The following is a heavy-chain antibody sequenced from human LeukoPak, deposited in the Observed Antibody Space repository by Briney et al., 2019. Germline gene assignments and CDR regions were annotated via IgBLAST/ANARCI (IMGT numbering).Heavy chain of an antibody. CDR1: GFTFSNFY. CDR3: ARGPVYSGGRDLDY. J-gene: IGHJ4*02. CDR2: IKQDGSEK. D-gene: IGHD6-19*01. Sequence: PGGSLRLSCAASGFTFSNFYMGWVRQAPGKGLEWVANIKQDGSEKYYVDSVKGRFTISRDNAKNSLYLQMNSLRAEDTAVYYCARGPVYSGGRDLDYWGQGTLVTVSS. V-gene: IGHV3-7*05.